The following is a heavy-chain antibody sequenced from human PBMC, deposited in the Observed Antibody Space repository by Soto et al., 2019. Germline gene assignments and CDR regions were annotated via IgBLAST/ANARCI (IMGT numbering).Heavy chain of an antibody. Sequence: QLQLQESGPGLVKPSETLSLICIVSGGSISSSSHYWGWIRQPPGKGLEYIGSISYSGSTYYNPSVKSRVTIAGDTSKNQFSLKLRSVTDADTAVYYCARHVVGTTYNYWGQGTLVTVSS. CDR2: ISYSGST. V-gene: IGHV4-39*01. D-gene: IGHD1-1*01. J-gene: IGHJ4*02. CDR1: GGSISSSSHY. CDR3: ARHVVGTTYNY.